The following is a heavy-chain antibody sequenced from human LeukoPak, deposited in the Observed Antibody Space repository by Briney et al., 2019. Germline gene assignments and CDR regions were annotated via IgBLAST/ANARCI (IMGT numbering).Heavy chain of an antibody. Sequence: SETLSLTCAVYGGSFSGYYWSWIRQPPGKGLEWIGEINHSGSTNYNPSLKSRVTISVDTSKNQFSLKLSSVTAADTAVYYCATGYSSGWYSFDYWGQGTLVTVSS. D-gene: IGHD6-19*01. CDR3: ATGYSSGWYSFDY. CDR2: INHSGST. CDR1: GGSFSGYY. J-gene: IGHJ4*02. V-gene: IGHV4-34*01.